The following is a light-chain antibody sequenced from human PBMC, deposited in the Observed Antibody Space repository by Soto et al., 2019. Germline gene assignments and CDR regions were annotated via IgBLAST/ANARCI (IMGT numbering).Light chain of an antibody. Sequence: DIQMTQSPSTLSASVGDRVTITCRASQSISSWLAWYQQKPGKAPKLLISDASSLKSGVPSRFSGSGSATEFTLTISSLQPDDFATYYCQQYNSHSRTFGQGTKV. CDR1: QSISSW. CDR3: QQYNSHSRT. J-gene: IGKJ1*01. CDR2: DAS. V-gene: IGKV1-5*01.